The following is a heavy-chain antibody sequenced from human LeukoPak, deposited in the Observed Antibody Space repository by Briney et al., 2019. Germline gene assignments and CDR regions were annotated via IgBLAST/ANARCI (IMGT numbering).Heavy chain of an antibody. Sequence: ASVKVSCKASGYTFTGYYMHWVRQAPGQGLEWMGWINPNSGGTNYAQKFQGRVTMTRDTSISTAYMELSRLRSDDTAVYYCARDRGYSSGDFDYWGQGTLVTVSS. CDR3: ARDRGYSSGDFDY. CDR1: GYTFTGYY. D-gene: IGHD6-19*01. J-gene: IGHJ4*02. CDR2: INPNSGGT. V-gene: IGHV1-2*02.